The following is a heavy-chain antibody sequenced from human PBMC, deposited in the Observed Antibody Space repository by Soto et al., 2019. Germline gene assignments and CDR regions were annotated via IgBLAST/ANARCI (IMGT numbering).Heavy chain of an antibody. V-gene: IGHV1-69*13. D-gene: IGHD3-22*01. CDR2: IIPIFGTA. CDR3: ARDPRHYDGSGTPGAFDL. Sequence: SVKVSCKASGGTFSSYAISWVRQAPGQGLEWMGGIIPIFGTANYAQKFQGRVTITADESTSTAYMELSSLRSEDTAVYYCARDPRHYDGSGTPGAFDLWGQGTMVTVSS. CDR1: GGTFSSYA. J-gene: IGHJ3*01.